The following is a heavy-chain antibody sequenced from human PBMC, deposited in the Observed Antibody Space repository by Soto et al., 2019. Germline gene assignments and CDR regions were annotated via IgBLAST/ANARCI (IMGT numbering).Heavy chain of an antibody. CDR1: GGSISSSS. Sequence: SETLSLTCTVSGGSISSSSWSWIRQPPGRGLEWIGYIYNNGRTDYNPSLKSRVTISVDTSKNQFSLNLTSVTAADTAVYFCARVFGNFWSGYHVDSWGQGTLVTVSS. CDR2: IYNNGRT. J-gene: IGHJ4*02. D-gene: IGHD3-3*01. CDR3: ARVFGNFWSGYHVDS. V-gene: IGHV4-59*01.